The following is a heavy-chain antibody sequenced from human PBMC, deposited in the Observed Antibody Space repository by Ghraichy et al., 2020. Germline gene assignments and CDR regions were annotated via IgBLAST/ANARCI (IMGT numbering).Heavy chain of an antibody. V-gene: IGHV4-34*01. Sequence: ETLSLTCAVYGGSFSGYYWSWIRQPPGKGLEWIGEINHSGSTNYNPSLKSRVTISVDTSKNQFSLKLSSVPAADTPVYYCARVLALRVRAAIEGRAYYFEYWGQGTLVTVSS. CDR2: INHSGST. CDR3: ARVLALRVRAAIEGRAYYFEY. D-gene: IGHD3-10*01. CDR1: GGSFSGYY. J-gene: IGHJ4*02.